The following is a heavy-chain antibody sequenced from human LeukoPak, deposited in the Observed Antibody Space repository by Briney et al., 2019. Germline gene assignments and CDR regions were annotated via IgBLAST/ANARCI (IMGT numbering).Heavy chain of an antibody. CDR3: AKVGLTVTTILDYFDY. D-gene: IGHD4-11*01. CDR1: GFTFSSYG. V-gene: IGHV3-30*18. J-gene: IGHJ4*02. Sequence: GRSLRLSCAASGFTFSSYGMHWVRQAPGKGLEWVALISYDGSNKDYADSVKGRFTISRDNSKNTLYLQMNSLRAEDTAVYYCAKVGLTVTTILDYFDYWGQGTLVTVSS. CDR2: ISYDGSNK.